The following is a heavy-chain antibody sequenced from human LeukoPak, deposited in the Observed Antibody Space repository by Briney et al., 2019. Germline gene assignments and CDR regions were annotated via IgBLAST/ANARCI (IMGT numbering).Heavy chain of an antibody. CDR3: ATALRLEALDL. Sequence: ASVKVSCKVSGYTLTELSTHWVRQAPGKGLEWMGGFDPEDGERIYAQKFQDRVTMTEDTSTDTAYMELRSLRSEDTAMYYCATALRLEALDLWGHGTMVTVPS. V-gene: IGHV1-24*01. J-gene: IGHJ3*01. CDR2: FDPEDGER. CDR1: GYTLTELS. D-gene: IGHD3-16*01.